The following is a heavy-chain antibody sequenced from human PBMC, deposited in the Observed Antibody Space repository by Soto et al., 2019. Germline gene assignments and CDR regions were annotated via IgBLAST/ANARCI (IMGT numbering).Heavy chain of an antibody. J-gene: IGHJ6*02. V-gene: IGHV4-39*02. CDR1: GDSISNSRFY. CDR2: IYHTGPT. CDR3: AREKWVATDFYGLDV. D-gene: IGHD5-12*01. Sequence: SETLSLSCGGSGDSISNSRFYWAWIRKPPGEGLEWIGSIYHTGPTFYNPSLKSRVSISLDTSKNEFSLKVNSVTAADTAVYFCAREKWVATDFYGLDVWGQGTTVTVSS.